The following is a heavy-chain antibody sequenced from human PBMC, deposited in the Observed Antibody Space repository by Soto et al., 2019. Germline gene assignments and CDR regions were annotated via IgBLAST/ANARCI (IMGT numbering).Heavy chain of an antibody. CDR3: AREGRQWLTAGAFDI. CDR2: ISAYNGNT. CDR1: GYTFTSYG. V-gene: IGHV1-18*01. Sequence: QVQLVQSGAEVKKPGASVKVSCKASGYTFTSYGISWVRQAPGQGLEWMAWISAYNGNTNYAQKLQGRVTMTTDTSTSTAYRELRSLRSDDTAVYYCAREGRQWLTAGAFDIWGQGTMVTVSS. J-gene: IGHJ3*02. D-gene: IGHD6-19*01.